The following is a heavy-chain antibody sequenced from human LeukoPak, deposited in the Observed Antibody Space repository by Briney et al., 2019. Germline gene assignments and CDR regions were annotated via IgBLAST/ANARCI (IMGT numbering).Heavy chain of an antibody. CDR2: IKQDGSEK. V-gene: IGHV3-7*01. CDR3: ARGVSYYYDSSGYYYPVLGNDY. J-gene: IGHJ4*02. Sequence: GGSLRLSCAASGFTFSSYWMSWVRQAPGKGLEWVANIKQDGSEKYYVDSVKGRFTISRDNAKNSLYLQMNSLRAEDTAVYYCARGVSYYYDSSGYYYPVLGNDYWGQGTLVTVSS. D-gene: IGHD3-22*01. CDR1: GFTFSSYW.